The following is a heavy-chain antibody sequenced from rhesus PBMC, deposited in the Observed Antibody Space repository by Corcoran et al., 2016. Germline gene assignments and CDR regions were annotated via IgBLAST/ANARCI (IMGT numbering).Heavy chain of an antibody. J-gene: IGHJ4*01. CDR1: GGSLSRNY. V-gene: IGHV4-173*01. CDR3: ARLKGVYEDDYGYYYEYFDF. CDR2: ISGRGGST. D-gene: IGHD3-9*01. Sequence: QVQLQESGPGLVKPSETLSLTCAVSGGSLSRNYVSWICQPPGEGLGWIGRISGRGGSTAYNPSLKSRVTISTDTSKKQFSLKLGSVTAADTAVYYCARLKGVYEDDYGYYYEYFDFWGQGVLVTVSS.